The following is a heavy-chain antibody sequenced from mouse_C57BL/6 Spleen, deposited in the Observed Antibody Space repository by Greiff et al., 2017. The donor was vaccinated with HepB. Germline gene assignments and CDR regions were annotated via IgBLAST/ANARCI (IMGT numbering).Heavy chain of an antibody. CDR1: GYTFTSYT. D-gene: IGHD3-1*01. V-gene: IGHV1-4*01. CDR2: INPSSGYT. J-gene: IGHJ1*03. CDR3: ARHSGLDFGGYFDV. Sequence: VQLVESGAELARPGASVKMSCKASGYTFTSYTMHWVKQRPGQGLEWIGYINPSSGYTKYNQKFKDKATLTADKSSSTAYMQLSSLTSEDSAVYYCARHSGLDFGGYFDVWGTGTTVTVSS.